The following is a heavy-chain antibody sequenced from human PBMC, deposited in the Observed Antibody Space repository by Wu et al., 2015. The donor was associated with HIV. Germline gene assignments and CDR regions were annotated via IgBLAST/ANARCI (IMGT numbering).Heavy chain of an antibody. V-gene: IGHV1-18*01. CDR1: GYTFTSYG. CDR2: ISAYNGNT. CDR3: ARQRAYTSGWYIFDY. D-gene: IGHD6-19*01. J-gene: IGHJ4*02. Sequence: QVQLVQSGAEVKKPGASVKVSCKASGYTFTSYGISWVRQAPGQGLEWMGWISAYNGNTDYAQKFQGRVTMTRDTSISTANMELSSLRSEDTAVYYCARQRAYTSGWYIFDYWGQGTLVTVSS.